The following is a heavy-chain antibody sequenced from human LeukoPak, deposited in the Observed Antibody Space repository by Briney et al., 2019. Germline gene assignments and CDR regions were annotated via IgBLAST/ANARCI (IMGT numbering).Heavy chain of an antibody. Sequence: QAGGSLRLSYAASGLTFSSYGMHWVRQAPDKGLEWVAFIRYDGNSKDYADSVKGRFTISRDNSKNTLYLQMNSLRGEDTALYYCAKGGGYSYENYYYYMDVWGKGTTVTVSS. J-gene: IGHJ6*03. CDR3: AKGGGYSYENYYYYMDV. CDR2: IRYDGNSK. D-gene: IGHD5-18*01. V-gene: IGHV3-30*02. CDR1: GLTFSSYG.